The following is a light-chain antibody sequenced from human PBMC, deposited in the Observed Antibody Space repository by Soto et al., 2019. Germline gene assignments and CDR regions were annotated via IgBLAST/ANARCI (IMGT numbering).Light chain of an antibody. Sequence: EIVMTQSPATLSVSPGERATLSCRASQSVSSNLAWYQQKPGQAPRLLIYGASTRATGIPARFSGSRSGTEFTLTICVLLSEDFGGFFLQQYNYSSPTFGQWIRLEIK. CDR1: QSVSSN. J-gene: IGKJ5*01. CDR3: QQYNYSSPT. CDR2: GAS. V-gene: IGKV3-15*01.